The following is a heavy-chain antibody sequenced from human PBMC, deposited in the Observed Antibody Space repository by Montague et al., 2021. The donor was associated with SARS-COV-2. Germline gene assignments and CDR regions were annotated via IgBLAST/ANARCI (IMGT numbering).Heavy chain of an antibody. CDR3: ARDFGVAARLAHDY. D-gene: IGHD6-6*01. Sequence: LSLTCTVSGGSISSSSNYWGWIRQPPGKGLEWVAVIWYDGSNKYYADSVKGRFTISRDNSKNTLYLQMNSLRAEDTAVYYCARDFGVAARLAHDYWGQGTLVTVPS. CDR2: IWYDGSNK. V-gene: IGHV3-33*07. J-gene: IGHJ4*02. CDR1: GGSISSSS.